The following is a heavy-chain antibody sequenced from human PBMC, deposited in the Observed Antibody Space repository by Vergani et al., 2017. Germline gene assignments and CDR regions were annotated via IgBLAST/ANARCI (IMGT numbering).Heavy chain of an antibody. CDR1: GGSISSYY. CDR3: ARHGCSGGSCDSPVYYYYDGMDV. J-gene: IGHJ6*02. Sequence: QVQLQESGPGLVKPSETLSLTCTVSGGSISSYYWSWIRQPPGKGLEWIGYIYTSGSTNYNPSLKSRVTISVDTAKNQFSLNLSSVTAADTAVYYCARHGCSGGSCDSPVYYYYDGMDVWGQGTTVTVSS. D-gene: IGHD2-15*01. V-gene: IGHV4-4*09. CDR2: IYTSGST.